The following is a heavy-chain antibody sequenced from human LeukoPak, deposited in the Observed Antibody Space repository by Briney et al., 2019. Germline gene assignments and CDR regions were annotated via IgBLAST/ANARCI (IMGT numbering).Heavy chain of an antibody. CDR2: IYTSGST. CDR3: ASIYYDFWSGYYTGFDY. V-gene: IGHV4-4*09. J-gene: IGHJ4*02. D-gene: IGHD3-3*01. CDR1: GGSISSYY. Sequence: PSETLSLTCTVSGGSISSYYWSWIRQPPGKGLEWIGYIYTSGSTNYNPSLKSRVTISVDTSKNQFSLKLSSVTAADTAVYYCASIYYDFWSGYYTGFDYWGQGTLVTVSS.